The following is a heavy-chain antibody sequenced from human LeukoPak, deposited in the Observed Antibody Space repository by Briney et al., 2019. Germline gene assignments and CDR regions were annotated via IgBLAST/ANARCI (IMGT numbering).Heavy chain of an antibody. CDR2: ISGSGGSI. J-gene: IGHJ5*02. CDR3: ARDMVERRGGPNWFDP. V-gene: IGHV3-23*01. Sequence: PGGSLRLSCAASGFTFSSHAMSWVRQAPGKGLEWVSAISGSGGSIYYVDSVKGRFTISRDNAKNSLYLQMNSLRAEDTAVYYCARDMVERRGGPNWFDPWGQGTLVTVSS. D-gene: IGHD1-1*01. CDR1: GFTFSSHA.